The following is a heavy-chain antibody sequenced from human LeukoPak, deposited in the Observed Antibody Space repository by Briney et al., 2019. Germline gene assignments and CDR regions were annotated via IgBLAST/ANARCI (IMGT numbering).Heavy chain of an antibody. D-gene: IGHD1-26*01. J-gene: IGHJ4*02. CDR3: ARDVGNSGSYTGDY. CDR2: IYSGGST. Sequence: GFLRPFWSASGVTLNWKYNGRVRPAPRKGPGGVSVIYSGGSTYYADSVKGRFTISRDNSKNTLYLQMNSLRAEDTAVYYCARDVGNSGSYTGDYWGQGTLVTVSS. CDR1: GVTLNWKY. V-gene: IGHV3-53*01.